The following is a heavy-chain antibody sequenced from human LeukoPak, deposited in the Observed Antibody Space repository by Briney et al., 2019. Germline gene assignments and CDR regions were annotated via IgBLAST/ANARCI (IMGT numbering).Heavy chain of an antibody. V-gene: IGHV3-20*01. CDR2: INWNGGST. CDR3: ARDSRRGYGSGSYN. D-gene: IGHD3-10*01. Sequence: GGSLRLSCAASGFTFDDYGMSWVRQAPGKGLEWVSGINWNGGSTGYADSVKGRFTISRDNAKNSLYLQMNSLRAEDTALYHCARDSRRGYGSGSYNWGQGTLVTLSS. CDR1: GFTFDDYG. J-gene: IGHJ4*02.